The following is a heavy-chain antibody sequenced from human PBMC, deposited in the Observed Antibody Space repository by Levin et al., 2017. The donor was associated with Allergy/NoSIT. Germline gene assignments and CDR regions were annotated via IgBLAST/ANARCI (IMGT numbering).Heavy chain of an antibody. CDR2: IYYSGST. CDR1: GGSISSYY. V-gene: IGHV4-59*08. CDR3: ARHPEDYGMDV. J-gene: IGHJ6*02. Sequence: SQTLSLTCTVSGGSISSYYWSWIRQPPGKGLEWIGYIYYSGSTNYNPSLKSRVTISVDTSKNQFSLKLSSVTAADTAVYYCARHPEDYGMDVWGQGTTVTVSS.